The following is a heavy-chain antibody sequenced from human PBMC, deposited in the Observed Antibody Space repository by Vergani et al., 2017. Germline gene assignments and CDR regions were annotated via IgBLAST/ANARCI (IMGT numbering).Heavy chain of an antibody. V-gene: IGHV3-23*01. CDR3: TNGSRGYTGYFFDY. J-gene: IGHJ4*02. Sequence: EVQLLESGGGLAQPGGSLRLSCEASGFSFPGYAMSWVRQAPGKGLEWVSSVSGSSATPYYADSVKGRFIISRDNSKNTLHLQMNSLRADDTAVYYCTNGSRGYTGYFFDYWGQGALATVSS. D-gene: IGHD5-12*01. CDR1: GFSFPGYA. CDR2: VSGSSATP.